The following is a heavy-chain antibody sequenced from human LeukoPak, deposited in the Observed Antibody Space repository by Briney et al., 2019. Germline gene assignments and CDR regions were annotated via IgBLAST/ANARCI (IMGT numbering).Heavy chain of an antibody. V-gene: IGHV4-31*03. Sequence: SETLSLTCTVSGGSISSGGYNWSWIRQHPGKGLEWIGNIYYSGSTYYNPSLKSRVTISVGTSKNQFSLKLSSVTAADTAVYYCARTGLTFFDIWGQGTMVTVSS. J-gene: IGHJ3*02. CDR3: ARTGLTFFDI. D-gene: IGHD4/OR15-4a*01. CDR1: GGSISSGGYN. CDR2: IYYSGST.